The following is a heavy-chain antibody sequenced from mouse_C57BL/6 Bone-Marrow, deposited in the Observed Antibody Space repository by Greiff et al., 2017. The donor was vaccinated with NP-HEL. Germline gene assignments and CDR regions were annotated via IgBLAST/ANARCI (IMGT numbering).Heavy chain of an antibody. CDR1: GYSITSGYY. D-gene: IGHD1-1*01. V-gene: IGHV3-6*01. CDR2: ISYDGSN. Sequence: EVQLQESGPGLVKPSQSLSLTCSVTGYSITSGYYWNWIRQFPGNKLEWMGYISYDGSNNYNPSLKNRISITRDTSKNQFFLKLNSVTTEDTATYYCARAHYYGSSYLDYWGQGTTLTVSS. CDR3: ARAHYYGSSYLDY. J-gene: IGHJ2*01.